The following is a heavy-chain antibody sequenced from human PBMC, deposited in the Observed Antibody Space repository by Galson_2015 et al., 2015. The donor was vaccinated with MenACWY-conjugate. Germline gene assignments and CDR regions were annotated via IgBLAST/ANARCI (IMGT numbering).Heavy chain of an antibody. J-gene: IGHJ4*02. V-gene: IGHV3-74*01. CDR1: GFTFNNYW. Sequence: SLRLSCAASGFTFNNYWMHWVRHPPGKGLEWISYIKADGSFSNYADSVKGRFTISTDNAKNMVYLQMDGLGDEDTAVYFCARDNNWSSDSWGQGTLVTVSS. CDR2: IKADGSFS. D-gene: IGHD1-1*01. CDR3: ARDNNWSSDS.